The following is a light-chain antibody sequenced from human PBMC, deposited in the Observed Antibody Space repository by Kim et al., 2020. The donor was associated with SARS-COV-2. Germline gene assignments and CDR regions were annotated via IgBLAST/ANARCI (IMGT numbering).Light chain of an antibody. J-gene: IGLJ1*01. CDR3: QAWDSSVGV. CDR2: QDT. Sequence: VSPGQTATITCSGDQLEYKYVYWYLQKPGQSPVLVIYQDTKRPSGIPERFSGSNSGDTATLTIRETQAVDEADYYCQAWDSSVGVFGAGTKVTVL. CDR1: QLEYKY. V-gene: IGLV3-1*01.